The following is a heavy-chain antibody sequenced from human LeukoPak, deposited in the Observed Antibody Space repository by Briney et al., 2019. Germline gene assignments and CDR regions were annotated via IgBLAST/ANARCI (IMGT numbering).Heavy chain of an antibody. J-gene: IGHJ5*02. CDR2: IIPIFGTA. D-gene: IGHD4-11*01. CDR1: GGTFSSYA. V-gene: IGHV1-69*13. Sequence: SVKVSCKASGGTFSSYAMSWVRQAPGQGLEWMGGIIPIFGTANYAQKFQGRVTITADESTSTAYMELSSLRSEDTAVYYCARGTYSNYEGWFDPWGQGTLVTVSS. CDR3: ARGTYSNYEGWFDP.